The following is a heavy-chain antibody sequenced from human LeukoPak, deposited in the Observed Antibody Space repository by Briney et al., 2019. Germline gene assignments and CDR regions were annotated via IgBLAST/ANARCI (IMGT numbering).Heavy chain of an antibody. D-gene: IGHD6-13*01. Sequence: SETLSLTCAFSGYSISSGYYWGWIRQPPGKGLEWIGSIYHSGSTYYNPSLKSRVTISVDTSKNQFSLKVSSVTAADTAVYYCARLYSSSWFDYWGQGTLVTVSS. J-gene: IGHJ4*02. V-gene: IGHV4-38-2*01. CDR1: GYSISSGYY. CDR3: ARLYSSSWFDY. CDR2: IYHSGST.